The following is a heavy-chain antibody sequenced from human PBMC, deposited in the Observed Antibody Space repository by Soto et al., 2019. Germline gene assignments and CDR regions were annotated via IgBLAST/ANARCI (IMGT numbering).Heavy chain of an antibody. CDR1: GGTFSSYA. Sequence: ASVKVSCKASGGTFSSYAISWVRQAPGQGLEWMGGIIPIFGTANYAQKFQGRVTITADESTSTAYMELSSLRSEDTAVYYCARDRNIVTTIYNYYGMDVWGQGTTVTVSS. CDR3: ARDRNIVTTIYNYYGMDV. D-gene: IGHD5-12*01. CDR2: IIPIFGTA. J-gene: IGHJ6*02. V-gene: IGHV1-69*13.